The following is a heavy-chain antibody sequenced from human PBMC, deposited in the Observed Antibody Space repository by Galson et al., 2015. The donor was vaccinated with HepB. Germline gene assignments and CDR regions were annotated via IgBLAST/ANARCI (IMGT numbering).Heavy chain of an antibody. CDR3: ATNAARGVFFEF. D-gene: IGHD3-10*01. V-gene: IGHV1-69*06. CDR1: GGTFGGHS. CDR2: ISPLFGAA. J-gene: IGHJ4*02. Sequence: SVKVSCKASGGTFGGHSINWVRRAPGQGPEWLGDISPLFGAANYAQKFQGRVTISADTSTSTAYMQLSSLTSEDTAVYYCATNAARGVFFEFWGQGTLVTVSS.